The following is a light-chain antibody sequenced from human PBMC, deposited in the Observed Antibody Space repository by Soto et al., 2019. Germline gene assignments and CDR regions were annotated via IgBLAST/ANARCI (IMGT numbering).Light chain of an antibody. CDR2: VAS. CDR1: QSVDNS. V-gene: IGKV3-11*01. CDR3: QQRREWPRT. J-gene: IGKJ2*02. Sequence: EMVLTQSPATLSLSPGERTTLSCRASQSVDNSLAWYQQTPGQAPRLLIYVASNRATGIPGRFSGSGSGTDFTLTISSLEPEDLAVYYCQQRREWPRTFGRGTKLEIK.